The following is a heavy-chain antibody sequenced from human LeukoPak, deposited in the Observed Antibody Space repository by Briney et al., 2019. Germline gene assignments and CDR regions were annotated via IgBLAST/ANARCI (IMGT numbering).Heavy chain of an antibody. J-gene: IGHJ4*02. D-gene: IGHD2-2*03. CDR1: GFTFSSYA. Sequence: GGSLRLSCAASGFTFSSYAMGWVRQAPGKGLEWVSTIGDTGNTYYADSVRGRFTISRDNSKNTLYLQMNSLRTGDTAMYYCATLGYCTSTSCSLVNWGQGTLVTVSS. CDR2: IGDTGNT. CDR3: ATLGYCTSTSCSLVN. V-gene: IGHV3-23*01.